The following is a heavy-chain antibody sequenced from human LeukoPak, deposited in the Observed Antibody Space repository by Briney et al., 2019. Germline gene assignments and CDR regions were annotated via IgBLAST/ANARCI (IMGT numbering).Heavy chain of an antibody. D-gene: IGHD2-15*01. CDR2: ISSSSSYI. J-gene: IGHJ5*02. CDR1: GFTFSSYS. Sequence: GGSLRLSCAASGFTFSSYSMNWVRQAPGKGLEWVSSISSSSSYIYYADSVKGRFTISRDNAKNSLYLQMNSLRAEDTAVYYCASEAVVVAATGFDPWGQGTLVTVSS. V-gene: IGHV3-21*01. CDR3: ASEAVVVAATGFDP.